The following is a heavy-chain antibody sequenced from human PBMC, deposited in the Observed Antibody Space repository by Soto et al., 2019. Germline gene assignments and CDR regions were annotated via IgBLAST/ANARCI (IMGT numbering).Heavy chain of an antibody. CDR2: IYYSGST. CDR1: GGSISSSSYY. Sequence: QLQLQESGPGLVKPSETLSLTCTVSGGSISSSSYYWGWIRQPPGKGLEWIGRIYYSGSTYYNPSLKSRVTISVDTSKNQFSLKLSSVTAADTAVYYSARRGSSSWYGYWGQGTLVTVSS. D-gene: IGHD6-13*01. V-gene: IGHV4-39*01. CDR3: ARRGSSSWYGY. J-gene: IGHJ4*02.